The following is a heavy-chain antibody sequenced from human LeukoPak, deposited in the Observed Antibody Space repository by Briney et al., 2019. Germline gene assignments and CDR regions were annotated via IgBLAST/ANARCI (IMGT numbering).Heavy chain of an antibody. Sequence: PSETLSLTCTVSGGSLSGYYWSWIRQPPGKGLEWIGFTDYSGGTNYNPPLKSRVTISVDTSKNHFSLRLSSVTAADTAVYYCARIIVGASFDYWGQGTVVTVSS. J-gene: IGHJ4*02. D-gene: IGHD1-26*01. CDR3: ARIIVGASFDY. CDR1: GGSLSGYY. V-gene: IGHV4-59*08. CDR2: TDYSGGT.